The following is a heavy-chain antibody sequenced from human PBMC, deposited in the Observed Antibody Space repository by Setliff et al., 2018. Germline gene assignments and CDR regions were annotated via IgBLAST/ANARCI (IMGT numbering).Heavy chain of an antibody. Sequence: SETLSLTCTVSGGSISSGSNYWSWIRQSAGKGLEWIGYIYTSGNTNYHPSLKSRVTISGDTSKNQFSLKLTSVTAADTAVYFCARSLGSGSYYNSRPFYSDYWGQGTLVTVSS. CDR1: GGSISSGSNY. CDR2: IYTSGNT. V-gene: IGHV4-61*09. D-gene: IGHD3-10*01. J-gene: IGHJ4*02. CDR3: ARSLGSGSYYNSRPFYSDY.